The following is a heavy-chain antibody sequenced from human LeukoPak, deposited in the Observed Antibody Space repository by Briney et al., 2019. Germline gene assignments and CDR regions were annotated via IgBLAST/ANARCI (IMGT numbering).Heavy chain of an antibody. CDR1: GFTFSSYG. Sequence: TGGSLRLSCAASGFTFSSYGMHWVRHAPGKGLEWVAVIWYDGSNKYYADSVKGRFTISRDNSKNTLYLQMNSLRAEDTAVCYCARDGQQLSWFDPWGQGTLVTVSS. V-gene: IGHV3-33*08. J-gene: IGHJ5*02. CDR2: IWYDGSNK. D-gene: IGHD6-13*01. CDR3: ARDGQQLSWFDP.